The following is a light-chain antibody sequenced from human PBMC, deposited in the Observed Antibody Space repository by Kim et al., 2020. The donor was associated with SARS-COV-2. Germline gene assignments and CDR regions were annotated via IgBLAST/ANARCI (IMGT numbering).Light chain of an antibody. CDR1: SIGLQS. CDR3: QVWDTGSDHPI. CDR2: YDT. J-gene: IGLJ2*01. Sequence: SSALTQPPSVSVSPGKTARITCGENSIGLQSVHWYQQKPGQAPVLVIYYDTDRPSGIPERFSGSNSGNTATLTISRVEAGYEADYSCQVWDTGSDHPIFGGGTKVTVL. V-gene: IGLV3-21*04.